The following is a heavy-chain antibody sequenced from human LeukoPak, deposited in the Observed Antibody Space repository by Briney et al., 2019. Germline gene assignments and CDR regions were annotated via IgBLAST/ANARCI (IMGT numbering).Heavy chain of an antibody. CDR1: EFTSSSYA. D-gene: IGHD2-2*01. V-gene: IGHV3-23*01. Sequence: GGSLRLSCAASEFTSSSYAMSWVRQAPGKGLEWVSAISDSGGSTYYADSVKGRFTLSRDNSKNTVYLQMNSLRAEDTAVYYCAKDRRACSSSSCYYRFDYWGQGTLVTVSS. CDR2: ISDSGGST. J-gene: IGHJ4*02. CDR3: AKDRRACSSSSCYYRFDY.